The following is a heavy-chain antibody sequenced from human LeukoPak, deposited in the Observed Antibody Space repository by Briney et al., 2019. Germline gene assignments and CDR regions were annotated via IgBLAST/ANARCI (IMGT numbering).Heavy chain of an antibody. CDR1: GFTFSGCD. V-gene: IGHV3-48*03. CDR2: ISSSGSRI. J-gene: IGHJ4*02. Sequence: PGGSLRLSCAASGFTFSGCDMSWVRQAPGKGLEWISYISSSGSRIDYADSVKGRFTISRDSAKNSLYLQMNSLRGEDTAVYYCARESGLGVISPYSDYWGQGTLVTVSS. D-gene: IGHD2-21*01. CDR3: ARESGLGVISPYSDY.